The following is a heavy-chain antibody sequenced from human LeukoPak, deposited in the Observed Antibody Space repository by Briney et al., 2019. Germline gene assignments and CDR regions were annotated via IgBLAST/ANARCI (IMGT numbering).Heavy chain of an antibody. Sequence: PGRSLRLSCAASGFTFSSYGMHWVRQAPGKGLEWVAVISYDGSNEYYADSVKGRFTISRDNSKNTLYLQMNSLRAEDTAVYYCAKDIYGDYAGLWFDPWGQGTLVTVSS. D-gene: IGHD4-17*01. J-gene: IGHJ5*02. CDR3: AKDIYGDYAGLWFDP. CDR1: GFTFSSYG. CDR2: ISYDGSNE. V-gene: IGHV3-30*18.